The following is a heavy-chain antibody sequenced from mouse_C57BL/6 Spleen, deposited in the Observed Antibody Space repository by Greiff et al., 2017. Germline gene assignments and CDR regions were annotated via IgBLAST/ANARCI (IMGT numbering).Heavy chain of an antibody. CDR1: GYTFTSYW. Sequence: QVQLQQPGAELVKPGASVKLSCKASGYTFTSYWMQWVKQRPGQGLEWIGEIDPSDSYTNYNQKFKGKATLTVDTSSSTAYMQLSSLTSEDSAVYYCVRGSNYPAWFAYWGQGTLVTVSA. CDR3: VRGSNYPAWFAY. D-gene: IGHD2-5*01. V-gene: IGHV1-50*01. CDR2: IDPSDSYT. J-gene: IGHJ3*01.